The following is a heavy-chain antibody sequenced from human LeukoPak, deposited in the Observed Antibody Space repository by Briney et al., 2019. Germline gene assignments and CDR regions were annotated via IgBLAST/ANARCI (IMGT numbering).Heavy chain of an antibody. J-gene: IGHJ5*01. Sequence: GGSLRLSCAASGFTFSSYGMSWVRQAPGKGLEWVSAVRGSDGSTYHADSVKGRFTISRDISKDTLYLQISSLRAEDTAVYYCVKWGSPAASTGWFDSWGQGTLVTVSS. CDR2: VRGSDGST. CDR3: VKWGSPAASTGWFDS. V-gene: IGHV3-23*01. CDR1: GFTFSSYG. D-gene: IGHD6-25*01.